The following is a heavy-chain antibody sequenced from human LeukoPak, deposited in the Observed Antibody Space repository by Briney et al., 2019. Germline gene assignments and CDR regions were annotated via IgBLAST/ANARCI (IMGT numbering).Heavy chain of an antibody. CDR2: IRYDGSNK. CDR3: AKGGGSFLTRYYFDY. CDR1: GFTFSSYG. D-gene: IGHD2-15*01. V-gene: IGHV3-30*02. J-gene: IGHJ4*02. Sequence: GGSLRLSCAASGFTFSSYGMHWVRQAPGKGLEWVAFIRYDGSNKYYADSVKGRFTISRDNSKNTLYLQMNSLRAEDTAVYYCAKGGGSFLTRYYFDYWGQGTLVTVSS.